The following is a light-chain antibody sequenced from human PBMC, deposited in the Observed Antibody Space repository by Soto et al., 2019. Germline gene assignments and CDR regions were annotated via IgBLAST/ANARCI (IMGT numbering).Light chain of an antibody. V-gene: IGKV3-20*01. Sequence: EIVLTQSPGTLSLSPGERATLSCRASQSVSSTYLAWYQQNPGQAPRLLIYGASNRDTGIPDRFSGSGSGKDLPVTISRLYPEDLAVYYCQQYSGSRWTFDQGTRVDI. CDR3: QQYSGSRWT. J-gene: IGKJ1*01. CDR1: QSVSSTY. CDR2: GAS.